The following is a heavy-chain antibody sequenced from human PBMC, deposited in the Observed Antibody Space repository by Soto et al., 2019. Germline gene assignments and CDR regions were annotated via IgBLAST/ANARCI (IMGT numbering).Heavy chain of an antibody. CDR2: IYYSGST. CDR1: GGSISSSSYY. V-gene: IGHV4-39*01. J-gene: IGHJ5*02. CDR3: ASHPREASSGCYFGPLNWFDP. Sequence: PSETLSLTCTVSGGSISSSSYYWGWIRQPPGKGLEWIGSIYYSGSTYYNPSLKSRVTISVDTSKNQFSLKLSSVTAADTAVYYSASHPREASSGCYFGPLNWFDPWGQGNLVTVSS. D-gene: IGHD6-19*01.